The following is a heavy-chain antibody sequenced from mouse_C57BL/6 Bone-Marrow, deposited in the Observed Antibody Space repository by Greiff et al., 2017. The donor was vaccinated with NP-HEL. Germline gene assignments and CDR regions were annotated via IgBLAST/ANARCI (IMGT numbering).Heavy chain of an antibody. Sequence: EVQGVESGGGLVQPGGSLKLSCAASGFTFSDYYMYWVRQTPEKRLEWVAYISNGGGSNYYPDTVKGRFSISRDNAKNTLYLQMSRLKSEDTAMYYCARRITTVVANYAMDYWGQGTSVTVSS. CDR1: GFTFSDYY. CDR2: ISNGGGSN. J-gene: IGHJ4*01. D-gene: IGHD1-1*01. CDR3: ARRITTVVANYAMDY. V-gene: IGHV5-12*01.